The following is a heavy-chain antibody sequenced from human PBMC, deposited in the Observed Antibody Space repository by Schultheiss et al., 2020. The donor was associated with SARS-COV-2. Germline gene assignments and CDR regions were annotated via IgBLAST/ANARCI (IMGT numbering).Heavy chain of an antibody. J-gene: IGHJ3*02. CDR3: ARIYDSSGYYSSYAFDI. V-gene: IGHV3-30-3*01. D-gene: IGHD3-22*01. CDR1: GFSFNIYE. Sequence: GGSLRLSCAASGFSFNIYEMNWVRQAPGKGLDWVAVISQLGGAIYYADSVKGRFTISRDNSKNTLYLQMNSLRAEDTAVYYCARIYDSSGYYSSYAFDIWGQGTMVTVSS. CDR2: ISQLGGAI.